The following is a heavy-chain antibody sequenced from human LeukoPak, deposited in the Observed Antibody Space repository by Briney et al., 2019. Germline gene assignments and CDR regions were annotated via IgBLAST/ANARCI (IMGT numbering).Heavy chain of an antibody. V-gene: IGHV3-33*01. CDR1: GFTFSSHG. D-gene: IGHD4-23*01. CDR2: IRYDGSNK. CDR3: ARDPDGGSSWFDS. J-gene: IGHJ5*01. Sequence: HPGGSLRLSCAASGFTFSSHGMHWVRQAPGKGLEWVAVIRYDGSNKNYADSVKGRFTISRDNSKNTLYLQMNSLRAEDTAVYYCARDPDGGSSWFDSWGQGTLVTVSS.